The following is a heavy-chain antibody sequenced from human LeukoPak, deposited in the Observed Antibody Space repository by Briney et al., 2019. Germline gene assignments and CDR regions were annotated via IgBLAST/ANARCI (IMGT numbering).Heavy chain of an antibody. CDR1: GGTFSSYA. J-gene: IGHJ3*02. V-gene: IGHV1-69*06. D-gene: IGHD2-2*01. CDR3: AREGPAHAFDI. CDR2: IIPIFGTA. Sequence: GASVKVSCKASGGTFSSYAISWVRQAPGQGLEWMGGIIPIFGTANYAQKFQGRVTITADKSTSTAYMELSSLRSEDTAVYYCAREGPAHAFDIWGQGTMVTVSS.